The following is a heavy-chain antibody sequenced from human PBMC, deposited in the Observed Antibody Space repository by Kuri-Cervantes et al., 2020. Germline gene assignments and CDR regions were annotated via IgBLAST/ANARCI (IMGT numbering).Heavy chain of an antibody. J-gene: IGHJ4*02. V-gene: IGHV3-23*01. CDR2: ISGSCGST. CDR1: GFTFSSYA. CDR3: AKDLSLWDPGYFDY. Sequence: GESLKIYCAASGFTFSSYAMSWVRQAPENGLEWVSAISGSCGSTYYADPVRVRLTISRDNSKNTLYLQMNSLRDQDTAVYYCAKDLSLWDPGYFDYWGQGTLVTVSS. D-gene: IGHD1-26*01.